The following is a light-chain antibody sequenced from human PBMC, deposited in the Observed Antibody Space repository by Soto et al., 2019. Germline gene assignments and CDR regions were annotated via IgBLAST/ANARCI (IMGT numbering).Light chain of an antibody. J-gene: IGLJ2*01. Sequence: QSVLTQPASVSGSPGQSITLSCTGTSSDVGGFNYVSWYQQHPGKAPKLIIYEVSNRPSGVSNRFSASKSGNTASLTISGLQAGDEADYYCSSYTGSSTLVVFGRGTKVTVL. CDR2: EVS. CDR1: SSDVGGFNY. CDR3: SSYTGSSTLVV. V-gene: IGLV2-14*01.